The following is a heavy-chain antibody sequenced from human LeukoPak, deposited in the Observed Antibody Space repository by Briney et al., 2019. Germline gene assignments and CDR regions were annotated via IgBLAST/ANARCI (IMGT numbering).Heavy chain of an antibody. CDR2: INPKSGAA. CDR1: GYIFSDYY. V-gene: IGHV1-2*02. D-gene: IGHD6-13*01. CDR3: ARGAEAETSPLDF. J-gene: IGHJ4*02. Sequence: ASVKVSCKASGYIFSDYYMHWVRQAPGQGLEWLGWINPKSGAADYAQQFRGRVTMTRDTSITDYMEMKRVTSDDTAVYYCARGAEAETSPLDFWGQGTLVIVS.